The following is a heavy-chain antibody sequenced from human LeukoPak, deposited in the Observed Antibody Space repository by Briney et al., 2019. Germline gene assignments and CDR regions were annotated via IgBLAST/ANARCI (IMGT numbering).Heavy chain of an antibody. CDR1: GFTFDDYG. Sequence: GRSLRLSCAASGFTFDDYGMHWVRQASGKGLEWVSGISWNSGGIGYADSVKGRFTISRDNAKNSLYLQMNSLRADDTALYYCAKAAPTYYYYHMDVWGKGTTVTVSS. J-gene: IGHJ6*03. D-gene: IGHD6-13*01. CDR3: AKAAPTYYYYHMDV. CDR2: ISWNSGGI. V-gene: IGHV3-9*01.